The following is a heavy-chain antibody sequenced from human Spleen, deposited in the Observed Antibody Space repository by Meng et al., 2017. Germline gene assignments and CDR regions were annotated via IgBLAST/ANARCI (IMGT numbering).Heavy chain of an antibody. CDR3: ARGPTTMAHDFDY. V-gene: IGHV4-34*01. D-gene: IGHD4-11*01. J-gene: IGHJ4*02. CDR1: GGSFSDYY. CDR2: INHSGST. Sequence: QVHLQQWGAGLLKPSETLSLTCAVSGGSFSDYYWSWIRQPPGKGLEWIGEINHSGSTNYNPSLESRATISVDTSQNNLSLKLSSVTAADSAVYYCARGPTTMAHDFDYWGQGTLVTVSS.